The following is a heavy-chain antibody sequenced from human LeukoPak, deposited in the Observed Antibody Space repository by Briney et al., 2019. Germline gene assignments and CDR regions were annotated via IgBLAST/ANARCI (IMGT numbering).Heavy chain of an antibody. CDR3: AKAQVGATGFDH. CDR1: GFTFSNYW. D-gene: IGHD1-26*01. J-gene: IGHJ4*02. CDR2: ISGSGGST. V-gene: IGHV3-23*01. Sequence: GGSLRLSCAASGFTFSNYWMSWVRQAPGKGLEWVSAISGSGGSTYYADSVKGRFTISRDNSKNTLYLQMNSLRAEDTAVYYCAKAQVGATGFDHWGQGTLVTVSS.